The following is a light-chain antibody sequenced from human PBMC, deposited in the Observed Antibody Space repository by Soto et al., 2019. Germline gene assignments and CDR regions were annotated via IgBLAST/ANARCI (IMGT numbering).Light chain of an antibody. Sequence: EIVMTQSPDTLSVSPGERATLSCRASQNIRGSLAWYQQKPGQPPRLLIYDASTGATGIPDRFRASGSGTEFTLTISSLQSEDFAVYYCHQYNSWPRGTFGPGTKVEIK. CDR3: HQYNSWPRGT. J-gene: IGKJ3*01. CDR1: QNIRGS. CDR2: DAS. V-gene: IGKV3-15*01.